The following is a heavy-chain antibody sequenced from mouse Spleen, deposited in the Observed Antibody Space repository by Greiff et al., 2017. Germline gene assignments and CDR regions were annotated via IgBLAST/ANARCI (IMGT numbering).Heavy chain of an antibody. J-gene: IGHJ1*03. CDR2: IWWDDDK. D-gene: IGHD1-1*01. CDR3: ARIAPYYGSSYGYFDV. Sequence: QVTLKESGPGILQPSQTLSLTCSFSGFSLSTFGMGVGWIRQPSGKGLEWLAHIWWDDDKYYNPALKSRLTISKDTSKNQVFLKIANVDTADTATYYCARIAPYYGSSYGYFDVWGTGTTVTVSS. CDR1: GFSLSTFGMG. V-gene: IGHV8-8*01.